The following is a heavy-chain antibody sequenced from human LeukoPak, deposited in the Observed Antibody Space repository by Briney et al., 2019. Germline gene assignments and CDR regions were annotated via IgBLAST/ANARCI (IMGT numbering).Heavy chain of an antibody. D-gene: IGHD1-1*01. V-gene: IGHV4-59*01. Sequence: LETLSLTCTVSGGSISSYYWTWIRQPPGKGLEWIGYIQNSGSTNYNPSLKSRVTISIDTSKNQFSLKLNSVTAADTAVYYCARGQRGYPYWGQGTLVTVSS. CDR3: ARGQRGYPY. CDR2: IQNSGST. J-gene: IGHJ4*02. CDR1: GGSISSYY.